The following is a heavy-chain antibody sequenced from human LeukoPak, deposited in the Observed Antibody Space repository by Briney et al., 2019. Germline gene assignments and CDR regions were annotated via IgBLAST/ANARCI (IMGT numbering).Heavy chain of an antibody. V-gene: IGHV3-23*01. D-gene: IGHD6-19*01. CDR3: AKDLIGAVAGPSVDY. CDR2: ISGSGGST. Sequence: GGSLRLSCAASGITFSSYAMSWVRKAPGKGLEWVSAISGSGGSTYYADSVKGRFTISRDNSKNTLYLQMNSLRAEDTAVYYCAKDLIGAVAGPSVDYWGQGTLVTVSS. J-gene: IGHJ4*02. CDR1: GITFSSYA.